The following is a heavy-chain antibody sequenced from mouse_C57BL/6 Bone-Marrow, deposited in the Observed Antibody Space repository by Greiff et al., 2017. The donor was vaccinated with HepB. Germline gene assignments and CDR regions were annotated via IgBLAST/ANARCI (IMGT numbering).Heavy chain of an antibody. D-gene: IGHD1-1*01. Sequence: EVQLVESGGDLVKPGGSLKLSCAASGFTFSSYGMSWVRQTPDKRLEWVATISSGGSYTYYPDSVKGRFTISRDNAKNTLYLQMSSLKSEDTAMYYCARHGPYYYGDYWGQGTTLTASS. CDR2: ISSGGSYT. V-gene: IGHV5-6*01. CDR3: ARHGPYYYGDY. J-gene: IGHJ2*01. CDR1: GFTFSSYG.